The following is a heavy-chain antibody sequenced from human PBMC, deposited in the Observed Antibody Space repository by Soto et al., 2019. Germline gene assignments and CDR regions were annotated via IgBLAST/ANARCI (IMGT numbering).Heavy chain of an antibody. J-gene: IGHJ4*02. D-gene: IGHD3-3*01. V-gene: IGHV3-33*06. Sequence: QVKLVKSGGGVIQSGRSLRLSCAVSGFTFSSYGMHWVRQAPGKGLEWVALIWYDGSSKFYADSVKGRFTISRDNSKNTLSLEMSSLRAEDTAMYYCAKPSYDFWSGYYHPFDGWGQGTLVTVSS. CDR1: GFTFSSYG. CDR3: AKPSYDFWSGYYHPFDG. CDR2: IWYDGSSK.